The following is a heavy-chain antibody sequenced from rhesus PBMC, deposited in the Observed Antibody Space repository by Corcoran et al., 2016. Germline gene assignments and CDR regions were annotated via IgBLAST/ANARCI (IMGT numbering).Heavy chain of an antibody. D-gene: IGHD6-25*01. V-gene: IGHV1-111*02. J-gene: IGHJ2*01. CDR3: VTGGNSGSWHYWYFDL. CDR2: VDPEDGEA. Sequence: EVQLVQSGAAVKKPGASVKISCKASGYTLTDYYLHWVRQAPGKGLEWMGRVDPEDGEAIHAQKFQDRVTITADTSTDTAYMELSSLRSEDTAVYYCVTGGNSGSWHYWYFDLWGPGTPITISS. CDR1: GYTLTDYY.